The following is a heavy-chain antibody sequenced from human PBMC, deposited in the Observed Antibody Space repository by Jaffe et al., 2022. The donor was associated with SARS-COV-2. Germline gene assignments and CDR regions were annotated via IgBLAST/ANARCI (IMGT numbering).Heavy chain of an antibody. CDR2: IKKDGSEK. Sequence: EVQLVESGGGLVQPGGSLRLSCAASGFTFNIYWMSWVRQAPGKGLEWVANIKKDGSEKYYVDSVKGRFTISRDNAENSLYLQMNSLRAEDTAVYYCARDKYSSSYDYWGQGTLVTVSS. D-gene: IGHD6-6*01. CDR3: ARDKYSSSYDY. V-gene: IGHV3-7*01. CDR1: GFTFNIYW. J-gene: IGHJ4*02.